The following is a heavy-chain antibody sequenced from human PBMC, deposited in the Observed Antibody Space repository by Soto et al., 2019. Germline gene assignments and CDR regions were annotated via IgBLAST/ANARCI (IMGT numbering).Heavy chain of an antibody. D-gene: IGHD2-15*01. J-gene: IGHJ6*03. CDR1: GFTFSSYG. CDR2: IWYDGSNK. V-gene: IGHV3-33*01. Sequence: QVQLVESGGGVVQPGRSLRLSCAASGFTFSSYGMHWVRQAPGKGLEWVAVIWYDGSNKYYADSVKGRFTISRDNSKNTPDLQMNSLTAEATAVYYSARDGGGPSHCSGGSCYSGGAYSYSLDVWRKGPTVTVSS. CDR3: ARDGGGPSHCSGGSCYSGGAYSYSLDV.